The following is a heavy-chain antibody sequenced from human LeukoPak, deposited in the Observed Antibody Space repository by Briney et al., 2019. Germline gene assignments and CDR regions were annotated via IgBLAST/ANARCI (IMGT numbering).Heavy chain of an antibody. CDR2: MNPNTGNT. Sequence: ASVKVSCKASGYTFTGYYMHWVRQAPGQGLEWMGWMNPNTGNTGYARKFQGRVTMTRDTSISTAYMELSSLRSEDTAVYYCAKMDASGSDNWFDPWGQGTLVTVSS. J-gene: IGHJ5*02. CDR1: GYTFTGYY. V-gene: IGHV1-8*02. D-gene: IGHD3-10*01. CDR3: AKMDASGSDNWFDP.